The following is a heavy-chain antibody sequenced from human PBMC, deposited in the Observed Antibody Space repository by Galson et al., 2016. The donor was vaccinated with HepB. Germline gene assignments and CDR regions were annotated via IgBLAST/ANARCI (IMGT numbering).Heavy chain of an antibody. J-gene: IGHJ5*02. CDR1: GYSFISYG. CDR3: ARAGRTDYDFWTGSNGFDP. Sequence: SVKVSCKASGYSFISYGITWVRQAPGQGLEWMGWISAYNGNRNYAQEVQGRVTMTTDTSTSTAYMELRSLRSEDTAVYYCARAGRTDYDFWTGSNGFDPWGQGTLVTVSS. CDR2: ISAYNGNR. D-gene: IGHD3-3*01. V-gene: IGHV1-18*01.